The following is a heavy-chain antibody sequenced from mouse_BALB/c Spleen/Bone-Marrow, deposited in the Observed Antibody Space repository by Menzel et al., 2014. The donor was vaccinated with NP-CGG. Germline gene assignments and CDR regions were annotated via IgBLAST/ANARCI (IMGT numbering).Heavy chain of an antibody. Sequence: EVKLMESGPELVKPGASMKISCKASGYSFTGYTMNWVKQSHGKNLEWIGLINPYNGGTNYSQKFKGKATLTVDKSSSTAYMELLSLTSEDSAVYYCARDYYGFSYGFAYWGQGTLVTVSA. J-gene: IGHJ3*01. CDR1: GYSFTGYT. CDR3: ARDYYGFSYGFAY. D-gene: IGHD1-1*01. CDR2: INPYNGGT. V-gene: IGHV1-26*01.